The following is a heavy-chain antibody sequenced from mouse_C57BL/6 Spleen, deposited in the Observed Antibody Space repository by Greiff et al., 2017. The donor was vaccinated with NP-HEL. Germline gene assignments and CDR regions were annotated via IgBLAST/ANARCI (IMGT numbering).Heavy chain of an antibody. CDR1: GYTFTSYW. Sequence: QVQLQQSGAELVMPGASVKLSCKASGYTFTSYWMHWVKQRPGQGLEWIGEIDPSDSYTNYNQKFKGKSTLTVDKSSSTAYMQLSSLTSEDSAVYYCARRGHDYDGHFDYWGQGTTLTVSS. J-gene: IGHJ2*01. D-gene: IGHD2-4*01. CDR2: IDPSDSYT. V-gene: IGHV1-69*01. CDR3: ARRGHDYDGHFDY.